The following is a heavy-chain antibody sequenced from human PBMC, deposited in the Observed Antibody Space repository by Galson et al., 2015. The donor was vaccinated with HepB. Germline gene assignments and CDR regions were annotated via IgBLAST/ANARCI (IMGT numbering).Heavy chain of an antibody. D-gene: IGHD3-10*01. V-gene: IGHV4-31*03. CDR2: IYYSGST. CDR3: ARGDGDAGTGGDAFDI. CDR1: GGSIRSGGYY. J-gene: IGHJ3*02. Sequence: SLTCTVSGGSIRSGGYYWSWIRQHPGKGLEWIGYIYYSGSTYYNPSLKSRVTISVDTSKNQFSLKLSSVTAADTAVYYCARGDGDAGTGGDAFDIWGQGTMVTASS.